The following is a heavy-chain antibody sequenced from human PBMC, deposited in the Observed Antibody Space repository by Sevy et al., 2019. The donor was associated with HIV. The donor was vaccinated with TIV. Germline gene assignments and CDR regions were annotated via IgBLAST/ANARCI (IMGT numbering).Heavy chain of an antibody. J-gene: IGHJ6*02. V-gene: IGHV5-51*01. D-gene: IGHD1-1*01. Sequence: GKSLKISCKGSGYTFTNYWIGWVRQMPGKGLEWMGIIYPGDSDTRYSPSFQGQVTISVDKSISTAYLQWSSLKASDTAIFYCARGARGTLPSYYYYTMDIWGQGTTVTVSS. CDR2: IYPGDSDT. CDR1: GYTFTNYW. CDR3: ARGARGTLPSYYYYTMDI.